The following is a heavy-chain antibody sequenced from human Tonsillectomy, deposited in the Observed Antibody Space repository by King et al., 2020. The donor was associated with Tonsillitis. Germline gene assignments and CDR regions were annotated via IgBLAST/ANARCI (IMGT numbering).Heavy chain of an antibody. CDR2: ISWNSGSI. D-gene: IGHD6-13*01. V-gene: IGHV3-9*01. CDR3: AKDKSSWYHFDY. CDR1: GFTFNDYA. Sequence: VQLVESGGGLVQPGRSLRLSCGASGFTFNDYAMHWVRQAPGKGLEWVSGISWNSGSIGYADSVKGRFTISRDNAKNSLYLQMNSLRAEDTALYYCAKDKSSWYHFDYWGQGTLVTVSS. J-gene: IGHJ4*02.